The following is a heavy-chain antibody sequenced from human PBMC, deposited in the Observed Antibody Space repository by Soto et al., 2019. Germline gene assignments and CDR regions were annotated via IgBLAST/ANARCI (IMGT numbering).Heavy chain of an antibody. V-gene: IGHV3-73*01. J-gene: IGHJ3*02. Sequence: GGSLRLSCAASGFTFSGSAMHWVRQASGKGLEWVGRIRSKANSYATAYAASVKGRFTISRDDSKNTAYLQMNSLKTEDTAVYYCTRHPYCSSTSCYAGDAFDIWGQGTMVTVSS. CDR2: IRSKANSYAT. CDR3: TRHPYCSSTSCYAGDAFDI. D-gene: IGHD2-2*01. CDR1: GFTFSGSA.